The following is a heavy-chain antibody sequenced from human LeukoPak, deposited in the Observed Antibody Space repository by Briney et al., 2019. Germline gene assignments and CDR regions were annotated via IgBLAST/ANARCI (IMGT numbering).Heavy chain of an antibody. CDR2: INHSGST. Sequence: SETLSLTCAVYGGSFSGYYWSWIRQPPGKGLEWIGEINHSGSTNYNPSLKSRVTISVDTSKNQFSLKLSSVTAADTAVYYCARDPTYGSGTSYWGQGTLVTVSS. CDR3: ARDPTYGSGTSY. V-gene: IGHV4-34*01. CDR1: GGSFSGYY. J-gene: IGHJ4*02. D-gene: IGHD3-10*01.